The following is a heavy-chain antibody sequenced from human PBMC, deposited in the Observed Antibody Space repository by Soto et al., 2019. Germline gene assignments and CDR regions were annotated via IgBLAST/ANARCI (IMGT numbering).Heavy chain of an antibody. D-gene: IGHD1-1*01. CDR3: AKSVYNWTDGFFDY. V-gene: IGHV3-30*18. Sequence: QVQLVESGGGVVQPGRSLRLSCAASGFTFSTYGMHWVRQAPGKGLEWVAVISYDGNNKYYADSVKGRFTISRDNSKNTLYLQMSSLRAEDTAVYYCAKSVYNWTDGFFDYWGQGTLVTVSS. J-gene: IGHJ4*02. CDR2: ISYDGNNK. CDR1: GFTFSTYG.